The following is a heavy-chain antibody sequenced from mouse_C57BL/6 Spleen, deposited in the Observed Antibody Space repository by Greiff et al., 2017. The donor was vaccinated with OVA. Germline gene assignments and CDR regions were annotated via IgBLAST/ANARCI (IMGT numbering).Heavy chain of an antibody. CDR1: GYTFTSYW. V-gene: IGHV1-61*01. J-gene: IGHJ2*01. Sequence: QVQLQQPGAELVRPGSSVKLSCKASGYTFTSYWMDWVKQRPGQGLEWIGNIYPSDSETHYNQKFKDKATLTVDTSSSTAYMQLSSLTSEDSAVYYCAGGGYYYGSSYYFDYWGQGTTLTVSS. CDR3: AGGGYYYGSSYYFDY. CDR2: IYPSDSET. D-gene: IGHD1-1*01.